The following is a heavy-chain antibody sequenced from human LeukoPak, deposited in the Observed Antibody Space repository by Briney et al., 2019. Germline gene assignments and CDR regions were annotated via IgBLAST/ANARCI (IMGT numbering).Heavy chain of an antibody. CDR2: TKQDGSEK. Sequence: GGSLRLSCAASGFTFSSYWMSWVRQAPGKGXXXXXXTKQDGSEKYYVDSVRGRFTISRDNAKNSLYLQMNSLRAEDTAVYYCARELLSYYGSGSLNYWGQGTLVTVSS. D-gene: IGHD3-10*01. CDR3: ARELLSYYGSGSLNY. V-gene: IGHV3-7*03. CDR1: GFTFSSYW. J-gene: IGHJ4*02.